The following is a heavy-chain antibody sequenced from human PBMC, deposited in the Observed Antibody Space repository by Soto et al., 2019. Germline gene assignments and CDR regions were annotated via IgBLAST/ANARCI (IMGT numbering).Heavy chain of an antibody. D-gene: IGHD3-22*01. Sequence: ASVKVSCKASGYTFTSYGISWVRQAPGQGLEWMGWISDYNGNTNYAQKLQGRVTMTTDTSTSTAYMELRSLRSDDTAVYYCARDGPRITMIVVVKDGMDVWGQGTTVTVSS. V-gene: IGHV1-18*04. CDR3: ARDGPRITMIVVVKDGMDV. CDR1: GYTFTSYG. CDR2: ISDYNGNT. J-gene: IGHJ6*02.